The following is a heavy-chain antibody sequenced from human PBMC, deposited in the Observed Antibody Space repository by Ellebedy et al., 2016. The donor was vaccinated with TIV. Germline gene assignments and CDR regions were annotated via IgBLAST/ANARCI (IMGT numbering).Heavy chain of an antibody. CDR2: IKTEAEGGTA. D-gene: IGHD3-10*01. CDR1: GYIVSTNY. CDR3: ARDRAPEGYGMDV. V-gene: IGHV3-15*01. Sequence: GGSLRLXCAASGYIVSTNYMTWVRQAPGKGLEWVGRIKTEAEGGTAQYAAPLNGRFTISRDDSKNTLHLQMNSLKIEDTAVYYCARDRAPEGYGMDVWGQGTTVTVYS. J-gene: IGHJ6*01.